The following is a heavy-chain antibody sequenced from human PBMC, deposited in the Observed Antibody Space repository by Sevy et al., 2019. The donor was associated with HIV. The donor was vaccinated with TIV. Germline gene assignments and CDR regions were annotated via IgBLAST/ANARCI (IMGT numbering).Heavy chain of an antibody. Sequence: GEALKISCKGSGYSFTSHWLGWVRHMPGKGLEWMGIIYPVDSDTKYSPSFQGQVTFSTDKSISNAYLQWSNLKASDTAMYYCVTSRSGYFDSSGYYIYWGQGTLVTVSS. J-gene: IGHJ4*02. D-gene: IGHD3-22*01. CDR1: GYSFTSHW. CDR3: VTSRSGYFDSSGYYIY. V-gene: IGHV5-51*01. CDR2: IYPVDSDT.